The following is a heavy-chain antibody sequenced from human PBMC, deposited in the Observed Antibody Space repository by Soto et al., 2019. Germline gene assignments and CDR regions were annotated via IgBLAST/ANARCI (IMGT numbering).Heavy chain of an antibody. Sequence: PGGSLRLSCAASGFTFSSYAMSWVRQAPGKGLEWVSSISSSGGSTYYADSVKGRFTISRDNSKNTLCLQMNSLRAETTAVYYCAKGIDGYSPGGWLDPWGQGTMVTVSS. J-gene: IGHJ5*02. D-gene: IGHD5-18*01. V-gene: IGHV3-23*01. CDR2: ISSSGGST. CDR1: GFTFSSYA. CDR3: AKGIDGYSPGGWLDP.